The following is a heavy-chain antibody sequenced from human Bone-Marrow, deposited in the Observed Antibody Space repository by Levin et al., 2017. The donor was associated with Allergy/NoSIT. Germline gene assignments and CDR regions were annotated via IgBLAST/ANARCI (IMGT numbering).Heavy chain of an antibody. Sequence: GESLKISCKASGYTFTGYYMHWVRQAPGQGLEWMGWINPNSGGTNYAQKFQGRVTMTRDTSISTAYMELSRLRSDDTAVYYCARGDGSTPPLGFDYWGQGTLVTVSS. V-gene: IGHV1-2*02. CDR1: GYTFTGYY. D-gene: IGHD5-24*01. J-gene: IGHJ4*02. CDR3: ARGDGSTPPLGFDY. CDR2: INPNSGGT.